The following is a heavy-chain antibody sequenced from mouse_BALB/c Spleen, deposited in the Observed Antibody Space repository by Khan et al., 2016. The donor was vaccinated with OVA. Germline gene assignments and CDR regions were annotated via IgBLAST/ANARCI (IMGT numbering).Heavy chain of an antibody. J-gene: IGHJ4*01. CDR3: AREGSRYNYAMDY. Sequence: QLEESGPGLVKPSQSLSLTCTVTGYSITSDYAWYWIRQFPGNKLEWMGYISYSGSTNYNPSLKSRISITRDTSKNQFFLQLNSVTTEDTATYYCAREGSRYNYAMDYWGQGTSVTVSS. D-gene: IGHD1-1*01. CDR2: ISYSGST. V-gene: IGHV3-2*02. CDR1: GYSITSDYA.